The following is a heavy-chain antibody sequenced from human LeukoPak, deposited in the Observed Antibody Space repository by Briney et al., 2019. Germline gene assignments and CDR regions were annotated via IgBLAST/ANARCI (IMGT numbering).Heavy chain of an antibody. J-gene: IGHJ3*02. CDR3: ARERRQRVIAAAVRANAFDI. D-gene: IGHD6-13*01. V-gene: IGHV3-33*01. CDR2: IWYDGSNK. Sequence: GGSLRLSCAASGFTFSSYGMHWVRQAPGKGLEWVAVIWYDGSNKYYADSVKGRFTISRDNSKNTLYLQMNSLRAEDTAVYYCARERRQRVIAAAVRANAFDIWGQGTMVTVSS. CDR1: GFTFSSYG.